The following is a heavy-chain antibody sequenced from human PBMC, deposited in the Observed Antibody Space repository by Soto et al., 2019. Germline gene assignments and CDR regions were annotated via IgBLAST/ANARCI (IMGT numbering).Heavy chain of an antibody. CDR1: GYSFAGYW. D-gene: IGHD3-22*01. CDR2: IDPRDSYA. Sequence: GESLKISCKGSGYSFAGYWITWVRQMPGKGLEWMGRIDPRDSYANYSPSFQGHVTISADKSISTAYLQWSSLKASDTAMYYCTRQSETYYDSSGYYFDYWGQGTLVTVSS. J-gene: IGHJ4*02. V-gene: IGHV5-10-1*01. CDR3: TRQSETYYDSSGYYFDY.